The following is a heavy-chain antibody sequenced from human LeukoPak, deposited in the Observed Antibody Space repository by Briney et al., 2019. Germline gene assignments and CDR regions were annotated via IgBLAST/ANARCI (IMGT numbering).Heavy chain of an antibody. Sequence: GGPLRLSCEASGFTYNRYAMHWLRQAPGKGLIWLTVISYDGSNKYYADSVRGRFTISRDNSKDTLYLQMNSMRAEDTAVYYGARDGDAANIGVVPAANDAFDICGQGTMVTASS. D-gene: IGHD2-2*01. CDR3: ARDGDAANIGVVPAANDAFDI. CDR2: ISYDGSNK. CDR1: GFTYNRYA. J-gene: IGHJ3*02. V-gene: IGHV3-30-3*01.